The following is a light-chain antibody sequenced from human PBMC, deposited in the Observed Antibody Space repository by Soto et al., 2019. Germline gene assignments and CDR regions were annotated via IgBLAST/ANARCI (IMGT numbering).Light chain of an antibody. CDR1: QNINNY. CDR2: AAS. J-gene: IGKJ1*01. V-gene: IGKV1-39*01. Sequence: DVQMTQSPTSLYASVGDRVTITCRASQNINNYLNWYQHKPGKAPRLLIFAASNLETGVPSRFSGSGSGTDFTLSVSELQPEDFATYYCQQTFITPPWTFGQGTKV. CDR3: QQTFITPPWT.